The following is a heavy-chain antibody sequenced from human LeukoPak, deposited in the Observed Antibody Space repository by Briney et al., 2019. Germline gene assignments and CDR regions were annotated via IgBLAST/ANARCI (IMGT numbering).Heavy chain of an antibody. J-gene: IGHJ6*03. CDR2: IIPIFGAA. CDR3: ARDDSTYYDSSGYRYYYYMDV. Sequence: ASVKVSCKASGCTFSSYTLSWVRQAHGQGLGWMGGIIPIFGAANYTQKFQGRVTITTDESTSTAYMELSSLRSEDTAVYYCARDDSTYYDSSGYRYYYYMDVWGKGTTVTVSS. D-gene: IGHD3-22*01. CDR1: GCTFSSYT. V-gene: IGHV1-69*05.